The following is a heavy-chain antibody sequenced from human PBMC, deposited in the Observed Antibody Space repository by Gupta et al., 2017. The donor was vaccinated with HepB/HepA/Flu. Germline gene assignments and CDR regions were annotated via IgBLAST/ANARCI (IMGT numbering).Heavy chain of an antibody. V-gene: IGHV5-51*01. CDR1: GYTFTNYW. J-gene: IGHJ6*02. CDR3: ARLYWGTTHYYGMDV. D-gene: IGHD3-16*01. Sequence: EVQLVQSGAEVKKSGESLKISCSVSGYTFTNYWIAWVRQVPGKGREWMGITYPGDFDTRYSPSFKGQVTISADTSTSTAHLQWTSLKASDSGTYYCARLYWGTTHYYGMDVWGQGTAVTVS. CDR2: TYPGDFDT.